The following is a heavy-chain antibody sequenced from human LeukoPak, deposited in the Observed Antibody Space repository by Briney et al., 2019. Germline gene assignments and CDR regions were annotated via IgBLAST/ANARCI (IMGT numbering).Heavy chain of an antibody. V-gene: IGHV3-21*01. CDR1: GFTFSSYS. CDR2: ISSSSSYI. J-gene: IGHJ4*02. D-gene: IGHD1-26*01. Sequence: GGSLRPSCAASGFTFSSYSMNWVRQAPGKGLEWVSSISSSSSYIYYADSVKGRFTISRDNAKNSLYLQMNSLRAEDTAVYYCARDITKWELPLRTGWGQGTLVTVSS. CDR3: ARDITKWELPLRTG.